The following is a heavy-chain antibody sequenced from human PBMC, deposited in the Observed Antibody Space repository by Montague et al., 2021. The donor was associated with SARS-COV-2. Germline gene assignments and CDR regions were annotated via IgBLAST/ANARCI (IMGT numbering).Heavy chain of an antibody. CDR1: GGSFSGYY. D-gene: IGHD2-15*01. CDR2: ITHSGST. CDR3: TSGSGCSGDSCYSEWDPYYYYGMDV. J-gene: IGHJ6*02. V-gene: IGHV4-34*01. Sequence: SETLSLTCAVYGGSFSGYYWSWIRKPPGKGLEWNGEITHSGSTNYNPNLKSRVTISVDMSKNQFPLKLSSVTAADTAADYCTSGSGCSGDSCYSEWDPYYYYGMDVWGRGTTVTVSS.